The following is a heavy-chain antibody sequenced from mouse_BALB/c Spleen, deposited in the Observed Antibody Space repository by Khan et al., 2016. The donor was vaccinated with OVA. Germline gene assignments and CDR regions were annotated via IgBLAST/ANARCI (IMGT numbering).Heavy chain of an antibody. CDR2: IYPFNDDT. CDR3: AQVGTYYVSFAY. V-gene: IGHV1S136*01. D-gene: IGHD1-1*01. J-gene: IGHJ3*01. Sequence: IQLVQSGPELVKPGASVKMSCKASGYTFTSYVMHWVKQKPGLGLEWIGYIYPFNDDTKYNEKFKDKATLTSDKSSSTAYMELSSLTSADSAVFDCAQVGTYYVSFAYWGQGTLVTVSA. CDR1: GYTFTSYV.